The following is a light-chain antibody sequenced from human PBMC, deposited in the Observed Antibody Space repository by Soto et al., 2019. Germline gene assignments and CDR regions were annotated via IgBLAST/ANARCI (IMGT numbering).Light chain of an antibody. CDR1: QDISNS. CDR2: AAS. CDR3: QKYNFAPWT. V-gene: IGKV1-27*01. Sequence: DIQMTQSPSSLSASIGDRATITCRTSQDISNSLAWYQQKPGKAPKLLIFAASTLQSGVPSRFSGGGSRTEFTLTISSLQPEDVATYYCQKYNFAPWTFGQGTKVEI. J-gene: IGKJ1*01.